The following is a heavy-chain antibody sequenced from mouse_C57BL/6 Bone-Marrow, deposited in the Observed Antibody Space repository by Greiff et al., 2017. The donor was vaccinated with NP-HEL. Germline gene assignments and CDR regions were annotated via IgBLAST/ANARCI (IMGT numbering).Heavy chain of an antibody. J-gene: IGHJ1*03. Sequence: EVMLVESGGDLVKPGGSLKLSCAASGFTFSSYGMSWVRQTPDKRLEWVATISSGGSYTYYPDSVKGRFTISRDNAKNTLYLQMSSLKSEDTAMYYCASSMITPYWYFDVWGTGTTVTVSS. D-gene: IGHD2-4*01. CDR2: ISSGGSYT. CDR3: ASSMITPYWYFDV. V-gene: IGHV5-6*01. CDR1: GFTFSSYG.